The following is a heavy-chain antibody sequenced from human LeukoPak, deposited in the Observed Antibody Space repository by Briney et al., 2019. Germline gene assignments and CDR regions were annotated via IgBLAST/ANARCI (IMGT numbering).Heavy chain of an antibody. J-gene: IGHJ2*01. CDR2: TSKDGSNK. D-gene: IGHD2-21*01. V-gene: IGHV3-30-3*01. CDR3: AREGNAILSWWFFDL. CDR1: GFTFSSYA. Sequence: GGSLRLSCAASGFTFSSYAIHWVRQAPGKGLEWVAVTSKDGSNKYYADSVKGRFTVSRDNSKNTLNLQMNSLGAEDAAMYHCAREGNAILSWWFFDLWGRGTLVTVSS.